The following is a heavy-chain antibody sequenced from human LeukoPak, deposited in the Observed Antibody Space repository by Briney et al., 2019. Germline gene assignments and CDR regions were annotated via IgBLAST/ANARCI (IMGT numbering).Heavy chain of an antibody. V-gene: IGHV4-61*01. CDR2: IHYSGST. CDR3: ARVRVAGPGFYFDY. J-gene: IGHJ4*02. D-gene: IGHD6-19*01. CDR1: GGSVTSGSYY. Sequence: SETLSLTCTVSGGSVTSGSYYWSWIRQPPGKGLEWNGYIHYSGSTNYNPSLKSRVTISVDTSKNQFSLRLSSVTAADTAVYHCARVRVAGPGFYFDYWGQGTLVTVSS.